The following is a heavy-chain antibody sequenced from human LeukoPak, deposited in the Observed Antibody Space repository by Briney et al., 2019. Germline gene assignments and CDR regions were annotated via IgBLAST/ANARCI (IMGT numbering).Heavy chain of an antibody. V-gene: IGHV3-30*18. CDR2: ISYDGSNK. D-gene: IGHD5-12*01. Sequence: GRSLRLSCAASGFTFSGYGMHWVRQAPGKGLEWVAVISYDGSNKYYADSVKGRFTISRDNSKNTLYLQMNSLRAEDTAVYYCAKDPNIVATIELDYWGQGTLVTVSS. CDR3: AKDPNIVATIELDY. J-gene: IGHJ4*02. CDR1: GFTFSGYG.